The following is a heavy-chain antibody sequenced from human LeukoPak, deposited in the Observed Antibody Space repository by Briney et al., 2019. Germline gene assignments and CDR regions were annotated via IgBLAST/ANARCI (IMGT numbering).Heavy chain of an antibody. CDR1: GGSISSSSYY. V-gene: IGHV4-39*07. CDR2: IYYSGST. J-gene: IGHJ6*03. CDR3: ARVSYSRSSYYYYYMDV. Sequence: SETLSLTCIVSGGSISSSSYYWVWIRQPPGKGLEWIGSIYYSGSTYYNPSLKSRVTISVDTSKNQFSLKLSSVTAADTAVYYCARVSYSRSSYYYYYMDVWGKGTTVTISS. D-gene: IGHD6-13*01.